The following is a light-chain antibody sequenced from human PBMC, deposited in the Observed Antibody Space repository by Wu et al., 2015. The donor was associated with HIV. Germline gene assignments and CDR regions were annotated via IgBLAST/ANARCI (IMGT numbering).Light chain of an antibody. CDR1: QDISNF. CDR3: QHLNGYPIT. CDR2: IAS. J-gene: IGKJ5*01. Sequence: IQLTQSPSSLSASAGDRVTITCRASQDISNFLAWYQQKPGKAPKLLIYIASTLQSGVPSRFSGSGSGTEFTLTITSLQPEDFATYYCQHLNGYPITFGQGTRLEIK. V-gene: IGKV1-9*01.